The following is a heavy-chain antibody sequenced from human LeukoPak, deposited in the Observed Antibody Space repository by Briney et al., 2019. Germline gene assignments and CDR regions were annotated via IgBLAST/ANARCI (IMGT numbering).Heavy chain of an antibody. J-gene: IGHJ5*02. CDR2: IYSRVT. Sequence: SETLSLTCTVSGGSISSYYLSWIRQPAGKGLEWIGRIYSRVTTYNPSLKSRVTMSADTSRNHVSLTLNSVTAADTAVYYCARDSGTTGEVKFDPWGQGTLVTVSS. D-gene: IGHD3-10*01. CDR1: GGSISSYY. V-gene: IGHV4-4*07. CDR3: ARDSGTTGEVKFDP.